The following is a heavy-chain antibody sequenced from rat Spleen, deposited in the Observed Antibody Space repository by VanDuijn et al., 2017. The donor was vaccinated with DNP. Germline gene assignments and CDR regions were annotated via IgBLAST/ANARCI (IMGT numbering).Heavy chain of an antibody. Sequence: EVQLQESGSGLVKPSQSLSLTCSVTGYSITSHYWGWIRKFPGNKLEYIGHISYSGRTNYNPSLKSRLSITIDTSKNHFFLHLNSVTSEDTATYYCARWTRYFDYWGQGVMVTVSS. CDR2: ISYSGRT. D-gene: IGHD1-7*01. V-gene: IGHV3-1*01. J-gene: IGHJ2*01. CDR3: ARWTRYFDY. CDR1: GYSITSHY.